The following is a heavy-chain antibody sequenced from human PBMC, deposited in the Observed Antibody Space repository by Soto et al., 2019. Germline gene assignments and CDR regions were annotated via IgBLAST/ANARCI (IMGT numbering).Heavy chain of an antibody. D-gene: IGHD3-22*01. CDR2: LFYSGST. CDR3: ARHYGPQADFYDSSGLFDS. J-gene: IGHJ4*02. CDR1: GGSISSRNYY. Sequence: PSETLSLTCTVSGGSISSRNYYGGWIRQPPGKGLEWIGSLFYSGSTYYNPSLKGRVTISVDTSKNQFSLKLSSVTAADTAVYYCARHYGPQADFYDSSGLFDSWGQGTLVTVSS. V-gene: IGHV4-39*01.